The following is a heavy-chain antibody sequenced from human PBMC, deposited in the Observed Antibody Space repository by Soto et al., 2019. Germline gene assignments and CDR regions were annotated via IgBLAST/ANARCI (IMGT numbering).Heavy chain of an antibody. J-gene: IGHJ6*02. CDR2: ISYDGSNK. Sequence: PGGSLRLSCAASGFTFSSYAMHWVRQAPGKGLEWVAVISYDGSNKYYADSVKGRFTISRDNSKNTLYLQMNSLRAEDTAVYYCAREYSGWLYYYYYGMDVWGQGTTVTVSS. CDR1: GFTFSSYA. CDR3: AREYSGWLYYYYYGMDV. D-gene: IGHD6-19*01. V-gene: IGHV3-30-3*01.